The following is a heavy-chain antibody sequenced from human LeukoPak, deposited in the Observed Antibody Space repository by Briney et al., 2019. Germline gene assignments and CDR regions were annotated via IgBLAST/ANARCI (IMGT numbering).Heavy chain of an antibody. Sequence: PGGSLRLSCAASGLTFSTYAMSWVRQAPGKGLEWIGNILYSGKTHNPSLKSRVTISGDTSKNQFSLKLSSVTAADTAVYYCARSPDSDRLDYWGQGTLVTVSS. J-gene: IGHJ4*02. CDR2: ILYSGKT. CDR3: ARSPDSDRLDY. V-gene: IGHV4-59*01. CDR1: GLTFSTYA. D-gene: IGHD3-22*01.